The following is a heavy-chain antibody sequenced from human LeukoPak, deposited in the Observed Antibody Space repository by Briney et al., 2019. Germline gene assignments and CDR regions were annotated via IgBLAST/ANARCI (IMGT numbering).Heavy chain of an antibody. CDR1: GYTFTDYY. CDR3: HCSSTSCSLN. CDR2: FNPNSGGT. Sequence: ASVKVSCKASGYTFTDYYMHWVRQAPGQGLEWMGWFNPNSGGTIYAQKFQGRVTMTRDTSISTAYMELSRPRSDDTAVYYCHCSSTSCSLNWGQGTLVTVSS. D-gene: IGHD2-2*01. J-gene: IGHJ4*02. V-gene: IGHV1-2*02.